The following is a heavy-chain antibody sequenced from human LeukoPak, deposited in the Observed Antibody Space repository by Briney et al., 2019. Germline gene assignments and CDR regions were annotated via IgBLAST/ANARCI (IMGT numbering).Heavy chain of an antibody. CDR1: GGSISSSSYY. Sequence: SETLSLTCTVSGGSISSSSYYWGWIRQPPGKGLEWIGSIYYSGSTYYNPSLKSRVTISVDRSKNQFSLKLSSVTAADTAVYYCARAGGGIAVDYWGQGTLVTVSS. V-gene: IGHV4-39*07. J-gene: IGHJ4*02. D-gene: IGHD6-19*01. CDR3: ARAGGGIAVDY. CDR2: IYYSGST.